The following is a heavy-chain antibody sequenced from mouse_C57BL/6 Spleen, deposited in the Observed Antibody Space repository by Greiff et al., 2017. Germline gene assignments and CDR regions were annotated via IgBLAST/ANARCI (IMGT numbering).Heavy chain of an antibody. D-gene: IGHD1-1*01. J-gene: IGHJ3*01. Sequence: VQLQQPGAELVMPGASVKLSCKASGYTFTSYWMHWVKQRPGQGLEWIGELDPSDSYTSYNQKFKGQSTLTVDKSSSTASMQLSSRTSEDAAVYYGARYYGSSGAWFAYWGQGTLVTVSA. CDR2: LDPSDSYT. CDR3: ARYYGSSGAWFAY. CDR1: GYTFTSYW. V-gene: IGHV1-69*01.